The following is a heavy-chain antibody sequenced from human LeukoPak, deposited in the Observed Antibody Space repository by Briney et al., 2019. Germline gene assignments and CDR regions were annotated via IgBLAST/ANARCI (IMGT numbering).Heavy chain of an antibody. CDR2: ISYDGSNK. V-gene: IGHV3-30*04. J-gene: IGHJ6*02. CDR3: ARVSNYYGSGSLNGMDV. Sequence: QPGGSLRLSCAASGFTFSSYAMHWVRRAPGKGLEWVAVISYDGSNKYYADSVKGRFTISRDNAKNSLYLQMNSLRAEDTAVYYCARVSNYYGSGSLNGMDVWGQGTTVTVSS. D-gene: IGHD3-10*01. CDR1: GFTFSSYA.